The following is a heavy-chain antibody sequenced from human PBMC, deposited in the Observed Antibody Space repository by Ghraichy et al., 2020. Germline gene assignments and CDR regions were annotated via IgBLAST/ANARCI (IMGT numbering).Heavy chain of an antibody. CDR3: ARDNWPRYYDSSGYSSFDY. D-gene: IGHD3-22*01. J-gene: IGHJ4*02. V-gene: IGHV3-21*01. CDR2: ISSSSSYI. CDR1: GFTFSSYS. Sequence: GGSLRLSCAASGFTFSSYSMNWVRQAPGKGLEWVSSISSSSSYIYYADSVKGRITISRDNAKNSLYLQMNSLRAEDTAVYYCARDNWPRYYDSSGYSSFDYWGQGTLVTGSS.